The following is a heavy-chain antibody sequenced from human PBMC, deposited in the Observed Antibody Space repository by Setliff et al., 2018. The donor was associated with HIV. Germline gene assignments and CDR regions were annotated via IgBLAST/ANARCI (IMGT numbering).Heavy chain of an antibody. CDR3: AKEVLEIAVAAS. D-gene: IGHD6-19*01. V-gene: IGHV3-23*01. Sequence: SLRLSCAASGFTFSSYAMSWVRQAPERGLEWVSAISGSGGNTYYADSVKGRFTISRDNSKNTLYLQMNSLRAEDTAVYYCAKEVLEIAVAASWGQGTLVTVSS. J-gene: IGHJ4*02. CDR2: ISGSGGNT. CDR1: GFTFSSYA.